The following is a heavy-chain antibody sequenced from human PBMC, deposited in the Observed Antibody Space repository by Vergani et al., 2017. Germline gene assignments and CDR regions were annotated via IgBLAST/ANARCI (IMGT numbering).Heavy chain of an antibody. CDR1: GFSIDNGYY. CDR2: IYRTGRT. CDR3: ARRSGIVYDIFSGTQYFFDF. J-gene: IGHJ4*02. D-gene: IGHD3-9*01. Sequence: QVQLQESGPGLVKPSETPSLTRAVSGFSIDNGYYWDWIRQPPGKGLEWIGSIYRTGRTHFNPSLKSRVTISVDTSNNHFSLRLNSLTAADTAVYYCARRSGIVYDIFSGTQYFFDFWGQGTLVTVSS. V-gene: IGHV4-38-2*01.